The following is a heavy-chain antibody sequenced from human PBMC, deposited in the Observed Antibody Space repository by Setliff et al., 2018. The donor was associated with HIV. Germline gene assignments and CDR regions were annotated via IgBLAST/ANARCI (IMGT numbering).Heavy chain of an antibody. V-gene: IGHV3-21*04. Sequence: GGSLRLSCAASGFTFSSYSMNWVRQAPGKGLEWVSSISSSSSYIYYADSVKGRFTISRDDSQNTAYLQMNSLRTEDTAVYFCAVSPDGDCATTKCANWFDPWGQGTQVTVSS. J-gene: IGHJ5*02. CDR2: ISSSSSYI. CDR1: GFTFSSYS. D-gene: IGHD4-17*01. CDR3: AVSPDGDCATTKCANWFDP.